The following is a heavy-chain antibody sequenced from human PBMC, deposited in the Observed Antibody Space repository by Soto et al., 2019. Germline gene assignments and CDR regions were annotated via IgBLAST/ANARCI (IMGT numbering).Heavy chain of an antibody. CDR3: ASGTAMVML. CDR2: ISYDGSNK. Sequence: GGSLRLSCAASGFTFSSYAMHWVRQAPGKGLEWVAVISYDGSNKYYADSVKGRFTISRDNSKNTLYLQMNSLRAEDTAVYYCASGTAMVMLWGQGTLVTVSS. CDR1: GFTFSSYA. J-gene: IGHJ4*02. D-gene: IGHD5-18*01. V-gene: IGHV3-30-3*01.